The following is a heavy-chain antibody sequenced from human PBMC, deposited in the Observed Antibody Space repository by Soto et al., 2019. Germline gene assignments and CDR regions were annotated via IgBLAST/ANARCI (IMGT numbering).Heavy chain of an antibody. CDR3: ARDKTIPAAGPFDY. J-gene: IGHJ4*02. D-gene: IGHD6-13*01. Sequence: SGGGVVQPGRSLRLSCAASGFTLSSYGMHWVRQAPGKGLEWVAVIWYDGSIEYYADSVKGRLTISRDNSKNTLYLQMNSLRAEDTAVYYCARDKTIPAAGPFDYWGQGTLVTVSS. CDR2: IWYDGSIE. CDR1: GFTLSSYG. V-gene: IGHV3-33*01.